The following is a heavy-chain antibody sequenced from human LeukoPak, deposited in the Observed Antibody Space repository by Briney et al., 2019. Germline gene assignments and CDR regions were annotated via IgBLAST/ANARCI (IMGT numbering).Heavy chain of an antibody. CDR2: ISGSGGST. V-gene: IGHV3-23*01. CDR3: AKRSSSWYYFDH. D-gene: IGHD6-13*01. CDR1: GFTLTSYP. J-gene: IGHJ4*02. Sequence: PGGSLRLSCAASGFTLTSYPITWVRQAPGKGLNWVSVISGSGGSTYYADFVKGRFTISRDNSKNTLYLQMNSLRAEDTAVYYCAKRSSSWYYFDHWGQGTLVTVSS.